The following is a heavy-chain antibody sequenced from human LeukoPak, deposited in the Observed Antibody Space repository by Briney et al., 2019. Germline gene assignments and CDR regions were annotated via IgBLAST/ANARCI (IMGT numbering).Heavy chain of an antibody. D-gene: IGHD3-22*01. V-gene: IGHV1-2*02. Sequence: ASVKVSCKASGYTFTGYYMHWVRQAPGQGLEWMGWINPNSGGTNYAQKFQDRVTMTRDTSISTVYMELSSLRSEDTAVYYCARRVTDSSGYYYFTEYFQHWGQGTLVTVSS. CDR1: GYTFTGYY. CDR2: INPNSGGT. CDR3: ARRVTDSSGYYYFTEYFQH. J-gene: IGHJ1*01.